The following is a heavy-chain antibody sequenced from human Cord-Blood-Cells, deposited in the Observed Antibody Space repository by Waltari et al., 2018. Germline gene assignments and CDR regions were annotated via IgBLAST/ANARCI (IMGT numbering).Heavy chain of an antibody. CDR3: AREYLYCSSTSCYRGAFDI. J-gene: IGHJ3*02. Sequence: QVQLVQSGAEVKKPGSSVKVSCKASGGTFSSYAISWVRQAPGQGLEWMGGIIPIFGTANYAQKFQGRVTITADESTSTAYMELSSLRSEDTAVYYCAREYLYCSSTSCYRGAFDIWGQGTMVTVSS. V-gene: IGHV1-69*01. D-gene: IGHD2-2*01. CDR2: IIPIFGTA. CDR1: GGTFSSYA.